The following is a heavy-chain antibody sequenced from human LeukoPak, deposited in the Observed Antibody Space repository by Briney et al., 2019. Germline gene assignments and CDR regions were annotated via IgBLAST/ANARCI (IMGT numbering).Heavy chain of an antibody. CDR1: GFTFSSYG. D-gene: IGHD3-3*01. CDR2: IDARSGIT. V-gene: IGHV3-48*01. J-gene: IGHJ3*02. CDR3: ARTYDFGRGPPGDAFDN. Sequence: GGSLRLSCAASGFTFSSYGMHWVRQAPGKGLEWVSYIDARSGITYYADSVQGRFTISRDNAKESVFLQMNRLRVDDTAVYYCARTYDFGRGPPGDAFDNWGQGTPVTVSS.